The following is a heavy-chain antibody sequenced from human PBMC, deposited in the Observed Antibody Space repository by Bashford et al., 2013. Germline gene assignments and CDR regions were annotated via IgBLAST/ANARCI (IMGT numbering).Heavy chain of an antibody. CDR2: IDPSDSYT. Sequence: GESLKISCKGSGYSFTSYWISWVRQMPGKGLEWMGRIDPSDSYTNYSPSFQGHVTISADKSISTAFLQWSSLKASDTAIYYCARERPIFPDSYYYYYYGMDVWGQGTTVTVSS. D-gene: IGHD3-3*01. V-gene: IGHV5-10-1*01. J-gene: IGHJ6*02. CDR1: GYSFTSYW. CDR3: ARERPIFPDSYYYYYYGMDV.